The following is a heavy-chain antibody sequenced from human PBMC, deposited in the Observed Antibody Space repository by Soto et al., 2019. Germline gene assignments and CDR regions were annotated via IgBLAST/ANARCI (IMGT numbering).Heavy chain of an antibody. Sequence: PSETLSLTCTVSGGSITSSYWSWIRRPPGKELEWIAYIYDTGISGYTPSTSYNPSLKSRVTMSVDTSKSQFSLKLTSVTAADAAVYYCARGEDAFFYYGLDVWGQGITVTVSS. CDR1: GGSITSSY. CDR3: ARGEDAFFYYGLDV. J-gene: IGHJ6*02. V-gene: IGHV4-59*01. CDR2: IYDTGISGYTPST.